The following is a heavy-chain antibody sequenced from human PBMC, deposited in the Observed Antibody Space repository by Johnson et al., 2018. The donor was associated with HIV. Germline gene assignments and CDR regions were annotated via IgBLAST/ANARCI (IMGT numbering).Heavy chain of an antibody. CDR2: VSYETTNK. CDR3: ARAYTPGIVGETDAFDI. V-gene: IGHV3-30-3*01. Sequence: QVQLVESGGGVVQAGRSLRLSCAASGFSFSSYALHWVRQAPGKGLEWVAVVSYETTNKHYADSVKGRFTISRDNSKNTMSLKMNSLRAEDTAVYYCARAYTPGIVGETDAFDIWGQGTMVTVSS. CDR1: GFSFSSYA. J-gene: IGHJ3*02. D-gene: IGHD1-26*01.